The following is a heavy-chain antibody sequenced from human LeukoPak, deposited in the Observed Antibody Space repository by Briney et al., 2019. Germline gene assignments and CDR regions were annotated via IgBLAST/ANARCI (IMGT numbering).Heavy chain of an antibody. CDR3: ARIASDWGSKYWYFDL. V-gene: IGHV1-2*02. CDR2: IDPLSGET. Sequence: ASVKVSCKASGYTFGGYFIHWVRQAPGQGLEWMGWIDPLSGETNYTQKFEARVTMTRDTSITTAYMELTSLRFDDTAIYYCARIASDWGSKYWYFDLWGRGTLVTVSS. CDR1: GYTFGGYF. J-gene: IGHJ2*01. D-gene: IGHD2-21*01.